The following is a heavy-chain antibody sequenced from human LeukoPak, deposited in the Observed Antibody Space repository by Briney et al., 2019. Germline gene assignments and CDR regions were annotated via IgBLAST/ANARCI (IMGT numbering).Heavy chain of an antibody. Sequence: ASVKVSCKASGHTFSSYGFSWVRQAPGQGLEWMGWINACNGNTNYAQNLQGRVTMTTDTSTSTAYMELRSLRSDDTAVYYCARRQGTTLNFDYWGQGTLVTVSS. V-gene: IGHV1-18*01. CDR3: ARRQGTTLNFDY. CDR1: GHTFSSYG. CDR2: INACNGNT. D-gene: IGHD1-1*01. J-gene: IGHJ4*02.